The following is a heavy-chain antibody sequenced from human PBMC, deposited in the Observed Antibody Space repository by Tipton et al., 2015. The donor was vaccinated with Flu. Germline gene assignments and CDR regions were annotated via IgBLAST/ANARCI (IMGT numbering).Heavy chain of an antibody. CDR2: VSAYTGNT. Sequence: QVQLVQSGAELKKPGASVKVSCKASGYTFNSYGLSWVRQAPGQGLEWMGWVSAYTGNTNYAQRFQGRITMTTDASTTTAFMELRSLRSDDTAVYYCVRDMPQGIVVIPPAKRFDFWGQGTLVTV. CDR1: GYTFNSYG. CDR3: VRDMPQGIVVIPPAKRFDF. V-gene: IGHV1-18*01. D-gene: IGHD2-2*01. J-gene: IGHJ4*02.